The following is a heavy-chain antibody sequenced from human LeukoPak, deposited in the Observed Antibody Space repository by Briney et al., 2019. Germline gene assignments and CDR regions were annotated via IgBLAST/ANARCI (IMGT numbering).Heavy chain of an antibody. CDR1: GGSISSSSYY. Sequence: SETLSLTCTVSGGSISSSSYYWGWIRQPPGKGLEWIGSIYYSGSTYYNPSLKSRVTISVDTSKNQFSLKLSSVTAADTAVYYCARQGDYYGSGSYSHYYYYMDVWGKGTTVTISS. CDR3: ARQGDYYGSGSYSHYYYYMDV. D-gene: IGHD3-10*01. J-gene: IGHJ6*03. CDR2: IYYSGST. V-gene: IGHV4-39*01.